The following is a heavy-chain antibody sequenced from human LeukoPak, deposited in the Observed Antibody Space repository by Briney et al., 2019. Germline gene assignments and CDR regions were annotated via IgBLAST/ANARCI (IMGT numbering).Heavy chain of an antibody. J-gene: IGHJ4*02. CDR1: GFTFSSYA. Sequence: GGSLRLSCAASGFTFSSYAMTWVRQAPGKGLEWVSSISNSADVRYHADTVKGRFTISRDNSKNTLYLQMNSLRAGDTAVYYCGRAFRTPSWFIGYWGQGALVTVSS. CDR3: GRAFRTPSWFIGY. V-gene: IGHV3-23*01. CDR2: ISNSADVR. D-gene: IGHD3-10*01.